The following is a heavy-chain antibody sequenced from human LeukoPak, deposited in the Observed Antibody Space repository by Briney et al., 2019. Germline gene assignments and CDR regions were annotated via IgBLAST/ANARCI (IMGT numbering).Heavy chain of an antibody. J-gene: IGHJ4*02. V-gene: IGHV4-34*01. Sequence: PSETLSLTCAVYGGSFSGYYWSWLRQPPGKGLEWIGEINHSGSTNYNPSLKSRVTISVDTSKNQFSLKLSSVTAADTAVYYCAREAPYYDILTGYLYYFDYWGQGTLVTVSS. CDR3: AREAPYYDILTGYLYYFDY. CDR1: GGSFSGYY. D-gene: IGHD3-9*01. CDR2: INHSGST.